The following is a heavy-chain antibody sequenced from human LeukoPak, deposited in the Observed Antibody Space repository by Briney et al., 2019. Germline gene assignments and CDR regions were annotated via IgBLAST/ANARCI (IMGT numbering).Heavy chain of an antibody. V-gene: IGHV1-2*02. CDR2: INPSSGGT. CDR1: GYTFTDYY. Sequence: ASVKVSCKASGYTFTDYYMHWVRQAPGQGLEWMGWINPSSGGTSYAQKFQRRVTKTRDTSISTAYMELSRLRSDDTAVYYCAPTRRGSTSCFYFWGQGTLVTVSS. D-gene: IGHD2-2*01. CDR3: APTRRGSTSCFYF. J-gene: IGHJ4*02.